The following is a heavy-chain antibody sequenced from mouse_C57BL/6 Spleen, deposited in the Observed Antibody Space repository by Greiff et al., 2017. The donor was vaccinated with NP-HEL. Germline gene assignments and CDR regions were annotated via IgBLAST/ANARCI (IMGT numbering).Heavy chain of an antibody. D-gene: IGHD2-5*01. CDR3: ARRGGTTSYYSNYGWFAY. V-gene: IGHV3-8*01. CDR2: ISYSGST. CDR1: GYSITSDY. Sequence: EVQLQQSGPGLAKPSQTLSLTCSVTGYSITSDYWNWIRKFPGNKLEYMGYISYSGSTYYNPSLKSRISITRDTSKNQYYLQLNSVTTEDTATYYCARRGGTTSYYSNYGWFAYWGQGTLVTVSA. J-gene: IGHJ3*01.